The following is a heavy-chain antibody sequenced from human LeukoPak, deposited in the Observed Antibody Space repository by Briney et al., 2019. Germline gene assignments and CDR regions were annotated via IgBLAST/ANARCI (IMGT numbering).Heavy chain of an antibody. V-gene: IGHV1-18*01. Sequence: ASVKVSCKASGYTFTSYGISWVRQAPGQGLEWMGWIGAYNGNTNYAQKLQGRVTMTTDTSTSTAYMELRSLRSDDTAVYYCARDRGIYYGSGSYYYGMDVWGQGTTVTVSS. CDR3: ARDRGIYYGSGSYYYGMDV. CDR1: GYTFTSYG. J-gene: IGHJ6*02. D-gene: IGHD3-10*01. CDR2: IGAYNGNT.